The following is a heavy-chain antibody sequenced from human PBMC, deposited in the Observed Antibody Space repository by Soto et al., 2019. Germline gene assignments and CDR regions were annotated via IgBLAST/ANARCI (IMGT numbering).Heavy chain of an antibody. CDR1: GYTFTGYY. Sequence: ASVKVSCKASGYTFTGYYMHWVRQAPGQGLEWMGWINPNSGGTNYAQKFQGWVTMTRDTSISTAYMELSRLRSDDTAVYYCARSPGYCSGGSCYSGFRSGGKTENWFDPWGQGTLVTVSS. CDR3: ARSPGYCSGGSCYSGFRSGGKTENWFDP. CDR2: INPNSGGT. J-gene: IGHJ5*02. V-gene: IGHV1-2*04. D-gene: IGHD2-15*01.